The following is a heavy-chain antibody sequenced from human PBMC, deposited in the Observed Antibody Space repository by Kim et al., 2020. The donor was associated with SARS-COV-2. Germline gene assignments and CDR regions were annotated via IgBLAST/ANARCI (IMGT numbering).Heavy chain of an antibody. CDR2: INHSGST. CDR1: GGSFSGYY. CDR3: ARGQSWELLFPGAFDI. J-gene: IGHJ3*02. Sequence: SETLSLTCAVYGGSFSGYYWSWIRQPPRKGLEWIGEINHSGSTNYNPSLKSRVTVSVDTSKNQFSLKLSSVTAADTAVYYCARGQSWELLFPGAFDIWGQGTMVTVSS. D-gene: IGHD1-26*01. V-gene: IGHV4-34*01.